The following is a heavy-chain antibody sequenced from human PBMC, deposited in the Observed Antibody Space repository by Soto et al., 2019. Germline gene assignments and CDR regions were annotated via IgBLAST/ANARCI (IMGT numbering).Heavy chain of an antibody. CDR3: ATVSTGDYYDSSGYYYPHDAFDI. CDR1: GYTLTELS. CDR2: FDPEDGET. Sequence: ASVKVSCKVSGYTLTELSMHWVRQAPGKGLEWMGGFDPEDGETIYAQKFQGRVTMTEDTSTDTAYMELSSLRSEDTAVYYCATVSTGDYYDSSGYYYPHDAFDIWGQGTMVTVSS. J-gene: IGHJ3*02. D-gene: IGHD3-22*01. V-gene: IGHV1-24*01.